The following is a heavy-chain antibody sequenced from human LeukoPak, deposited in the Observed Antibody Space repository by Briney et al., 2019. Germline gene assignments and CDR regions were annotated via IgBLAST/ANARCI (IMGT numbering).Heavy chain of an antibody. J-gene: IGHJ4*02. CDR2: ISGSGGST. D-gene: IGHD3-10*01. CDR1: GFTFSSYA. Sequence: PGGSLRLSCAASGFTFSSYAMSWVRQAPGKGLEWVSAISGSGGSTYYADSVKGRFTISRDNSKNTLYLQMNSLRAEDTAVYYCARDRGRYYYGSGSYSLFDYWGQGTLVTVSS. V-gene: IGHV3-23*01. CDR3: ARDRGRYYYGSGSYSLFDY.